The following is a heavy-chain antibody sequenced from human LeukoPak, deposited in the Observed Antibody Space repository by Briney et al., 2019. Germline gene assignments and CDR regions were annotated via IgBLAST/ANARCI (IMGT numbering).Heavy chain of an antibody. Sequence: GESLRLSCAASGFTFSSYEMNWVRQAPGKGLEWVSYISSSGSTIYYADSVKGRFTISRDNAKNSLYLQMNSLRAEDTAVYYCARGVEDTAMTYYYYYGMDVWGQGTTVTVSS. CDR3: ARGVEDTAMTYYYYYGMDV. J-gene: IGHJ6*02. CDR1: GFTFSSYE. D-gene: IGHD5-18*01. V-gene: IGHV3-48*03. CDR2: ISSSGSTI.